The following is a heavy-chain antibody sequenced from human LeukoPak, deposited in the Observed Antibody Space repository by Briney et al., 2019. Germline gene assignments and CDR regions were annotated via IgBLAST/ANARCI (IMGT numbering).Heavy chain of an antibody. CDR2: INPGDSDS. V-gene: IGHV5-51*01. J-gene: IGHJ4*02. Sequence: GESLKISCKASNYNFPNYWIGWVRQMPGKGLEWMGIINPGDSDSRYSPSFQGQVTISADKSISTAYLQWSSLKASDTAMYYCARNYYYRSGSPFYFDYWGQGTLVTVSS. D-gene: IGHD3-10*01. CDR1: NYNFPNYW. CDR3: ARNYYYRSGSPFYFDY.